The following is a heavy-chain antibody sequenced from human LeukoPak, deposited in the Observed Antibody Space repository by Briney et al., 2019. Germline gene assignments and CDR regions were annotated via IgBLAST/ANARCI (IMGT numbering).Heavy chain of an antibody. CDR2: ISSSSSYI. V-gene: IGHV3-21*01. J-gene: IGHJ4*02. Sequence: GGSLRLSCAASGFTFSDYYMSWVRQAPGKGLEWVSSISSSSSYIYYADSVKGRFTISRDNAKNSLYLQMSSLRAEDTAVYYCARDLGASYFDYWGQGTLVIVSS. D-gene: IGHD3-16*01. CDR1: GFTFSDYY. CDR3: ARDLGASYFDY.